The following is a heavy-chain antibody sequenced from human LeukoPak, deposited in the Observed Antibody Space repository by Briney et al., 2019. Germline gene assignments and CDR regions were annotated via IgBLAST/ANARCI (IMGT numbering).Heavy chain of an antibody. J-gene: IGHJ4*02. Sequence: ASVKVSCKASGYTFTGYYMHWVRQAPGQGLEWMGWINTNTGNPTYAQGFTGRFVFSLDTSVSTAYLQISSLKAEDTAVYYCARGPARRYFDYWGQGTLVTVSS. CDR3: ARGPARRYFDY. CDR1: GYTFTGYY. CDR2: INTNTGNP. D-gene: IGHD1-14*01. V-gene: IGHV7-4-1*02.